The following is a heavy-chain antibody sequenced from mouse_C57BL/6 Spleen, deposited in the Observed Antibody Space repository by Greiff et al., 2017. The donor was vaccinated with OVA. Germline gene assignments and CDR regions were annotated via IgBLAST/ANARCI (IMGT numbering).Heavy chain of an antibody. J-gene: IGHJ2*01. D-gene: IGHD1-1*01. CDR2: IYPGDGDT. CDR3: ARKTTVVGYYFDY. CDR1: GYAFSSYW. Sequence: QVQLKQSGAELVKPGASVKISCKASGYAFSSYWMNWVKQRPGKGLEWIGQIYPGDGDTNYNGKFKGKATLTADKSSSTAYMQLSSLTSEDSAVYFCARKTTVVGYYFDYWGQGTTLTVSS. V-gene: IGHV1-80*01.